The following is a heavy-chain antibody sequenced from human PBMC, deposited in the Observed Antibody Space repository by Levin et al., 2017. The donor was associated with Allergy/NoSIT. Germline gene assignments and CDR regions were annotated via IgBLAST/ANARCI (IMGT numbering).Heavy chain of an antibody. V-gene: IGHV3-30*18. CDR3: AKDRYYGGEGFNNRNFYYGMDV. Sequence: GGSLRLSCAASAFTFSNFGMHWVRQAPGKGLEWVAAISFDGSDNYFADSVKRRFAISRDNFKNTLNLQMNGLRAEDTAVYYCAKDRYYGGEGFNNRNFYYGMDVWGQGTTVTVSS. CDR1: AFTFSNFG. CDR2: ISFDGSDN. J-gene: IGHJ6*02. D-gene: IGHD1-14*01.